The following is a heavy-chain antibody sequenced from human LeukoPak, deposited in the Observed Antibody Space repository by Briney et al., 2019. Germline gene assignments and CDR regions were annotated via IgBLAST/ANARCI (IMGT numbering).Heavy chain of an antibody. J-gene: IGHJ6*03. CDR3: ARDSGNIYYYMDV. D-gene: IGHD2/OR15-2a*01. CDR1: GFTFSSYA. Sequence: RSLRLSCAASGFTFSSYAMHWVRQAPGKGLEWVATISYDGSNKYYADSVKGRFTISRDNSKNTPYLQMNSLRAEDTAVYYCARDSGNIYYYMDVWGKGTTVTVSS. V-gene: IGHV3-30*01. CDR2: ISYDGSNK.